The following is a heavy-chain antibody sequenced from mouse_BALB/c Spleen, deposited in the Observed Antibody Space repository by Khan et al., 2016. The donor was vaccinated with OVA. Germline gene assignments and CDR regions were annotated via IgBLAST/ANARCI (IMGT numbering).Heavy chain of an antibody. D-gene: IGHD2-3*01. CDR2: IYCDDDK. J-gene: IGHJ4*01. CDR1: GFSLSSSGMG. Sequence: QVTLKESGPGILQPSQTLSLTCSFSGFSLSSSGMGVTWIRQPSGKGLEWLAHIYCDDDKRYNPSLKSRLTISKDTSRNQLFLKITSVDTADTGTSYCARTEWLLDFTMDYWGQGTSVTDSS. CDR3: ARTEWLLDFTMDY. V-gene: IGHV8-12*01.